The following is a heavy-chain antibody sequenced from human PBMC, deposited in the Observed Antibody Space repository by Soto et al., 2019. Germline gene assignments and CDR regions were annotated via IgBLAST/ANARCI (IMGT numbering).Heavy chain of an antibody. CDR3: TKDRATHRNY. V-gene: IGHV3-30*18. CDR1: GFTFRNYV. CDR2: ISSDGSNK. Sequence: QVQLVESGGGVVQPGRSLSLSCAASGFTFRNYVMHWVRQAPGKGLEWVAVISSDGSNKYYADSVKGRFTISRDNSKNTLYLRINSLRIEDTAVYYCTKDRATHRNYWGQGTLVTVSS. J-gene: IGHJ4*02. D-gene: IGHD5-12*01.